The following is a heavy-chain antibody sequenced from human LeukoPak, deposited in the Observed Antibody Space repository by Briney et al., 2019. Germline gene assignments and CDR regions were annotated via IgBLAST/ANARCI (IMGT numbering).Heavy chain of an antibody. Sequence: ASVKVSCKASGYTFTGYYMHWVRQAPGQGLEWMGWINPNSGGTNYAQKFQGRVTMTRDTSISTAYMELSRLRSDDTAVYYCARDGDIVVAVAAHGMDVWGQGTTVTVSS. CDR3: ARDGDIVVAVAAHGMDV. J-gene: IGHJ6*02. CDR1: GYTFTGYY. D-gene: IGHD2-15*01. V-gene: IGHV1-2*02. CDR2: INPNSGGT.